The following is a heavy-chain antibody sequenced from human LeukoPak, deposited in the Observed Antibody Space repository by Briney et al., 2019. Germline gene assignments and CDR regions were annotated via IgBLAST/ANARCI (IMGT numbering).Heavy chain of an antibody. Sequence: SETLSLTCTVSGGSISSSDYYWSWIRQPPGKGLEWIGYIYYSGSTYYNPPLKSRVTISVDTSKNQFSLKLSSVTAADTAVYYCARGVDIAGGYFDYWGQGTLVTVSS. J-gene: IGHJ4*02. D-gene: IGHD1-26*01. V-gene: IGHV4-30-4*08. CDR1: GGSISSSDYY. CDR2: IYYSGST. CDR3: ARGVDIAGGYFDY.